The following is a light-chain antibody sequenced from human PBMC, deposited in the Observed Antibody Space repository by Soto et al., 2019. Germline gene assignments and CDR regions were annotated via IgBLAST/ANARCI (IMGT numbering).Light chain of an antibody. J-gene: IGLJ1*01. CDR1: SSDVGGYNY. Sequence: QSALTQPPSASGSPGQSVAISCTGTSSDVGGYNYVSWYQQHPGKAPKLMIYEVNKRPSGVPDRFSGSKSGNTASLTVSGLKDEDEDDYYCSSYAGSSNVFGTGTKVTV. CDR2: EVN. CDR3: SSYAGSSNV. V-gene: IGLV2-8*01.